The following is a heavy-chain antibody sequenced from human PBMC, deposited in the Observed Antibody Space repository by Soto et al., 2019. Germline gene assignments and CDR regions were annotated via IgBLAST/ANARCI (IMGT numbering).Heavy chain of an antibody. Sequence: SETLSLTCAVSGGSLSSSAYSWSWIRQTPGKGLEWIGFIYQSGSTYYNPSLKSRVTLSLDRPKNQISLKLTSVTAADTAVYYCARELLYYDSSGYFWDDAFDIWGQGIMVTVSS. CDR3: ARELLYYDSSGYFWDDAFDI. V-gene: IGHV4-30-2*01. CDR1: GGSLSSSAYS. D-gene: IGHD3-22*01. CDR2: IYQSGST. J-gene: IGHJ3*02.